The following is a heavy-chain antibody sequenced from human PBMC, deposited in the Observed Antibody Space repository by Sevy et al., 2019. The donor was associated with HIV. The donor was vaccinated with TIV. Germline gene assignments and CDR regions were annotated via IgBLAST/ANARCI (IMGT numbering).Heavy chain of an antibody. V-gene: IGHV3-30-3*01. Sequence: GGSLRLSCAASGFTFSSYAMHWVRQAPGNGLEWVAVISYDGSNKYYADSVKGRFTISRDNSKNTLYLQMNSLRAEDTAVYYCARPSSGYYSDYWGQGTLVTVSS. J-gene: IGHJ4*02. CDR3: ARPSSGYYSDY. D-gene: IGHD3-22*01. CDR2: ISYDGSNK. CDR1: GFTFSSYA.